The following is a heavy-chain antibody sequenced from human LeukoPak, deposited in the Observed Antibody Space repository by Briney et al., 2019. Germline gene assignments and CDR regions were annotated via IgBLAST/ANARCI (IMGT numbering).Heavy chain of an antibody. CDR3: ARFLKAIAAAGTMGY. V-gene: IGHV3-30*03. D-gene: IGHD6-13*01. CDR2: ISYDGSNK. Sequence: PGRSLRLSCAASGFTFSSYGMHWVRQAPGKGLEWVAVISYDGSNKYYADSVKGRFTISRDNSKNTLYLQMNSLRAEDTAVYYCARFLKAIAAAGTMGYWGQGTLVTVSS. CDR1: GFTFSSYG. J-gene: IGHJ4*02.